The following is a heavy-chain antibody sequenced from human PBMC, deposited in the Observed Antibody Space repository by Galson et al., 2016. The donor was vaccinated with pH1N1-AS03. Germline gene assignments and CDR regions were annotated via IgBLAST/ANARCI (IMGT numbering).Heavy chain of an antibody. Sequence: SLRLSCAASGFIFDDYAMHWVRQAPGKGLEWVSSISWNSDKITYADSVKGRFTISRDNAKNSLYLEMNSLRAEDTALYYCAKDIGVLMVYTEGPFDYWGPGTLVTVSS. J-gene: IGHJ4*02. CDR2: ISWNSDKI. CDR3: AKDIGVLMVYTEGPFDY. V-gene: IGHV3-9*01. CDR1: GFIFDDYA. D-gene: IGHD2-8*01.